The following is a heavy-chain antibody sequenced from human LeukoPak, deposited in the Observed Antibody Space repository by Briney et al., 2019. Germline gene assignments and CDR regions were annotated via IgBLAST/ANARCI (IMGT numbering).Heavy chain of an antibody. CDR3: ARDEGRDGSGSSIDY. CDR2: IYYSGST. D-gene: IGHD3-10*01. CDR1: GGSISSGDYY. J-gene: IGHJ4*02. V-gene: IGHV4-30-4*01. Sequence: SQTLSLTCTVSGGSISSGDYYWSWIRQPPGQGLEWIGYIYYSGSTYYNPSLKSRVTISVDTSKNQFSLKLSSVTAADTAVYYCARDEGRDGSGSSIDYWGQGTLVTVSS.